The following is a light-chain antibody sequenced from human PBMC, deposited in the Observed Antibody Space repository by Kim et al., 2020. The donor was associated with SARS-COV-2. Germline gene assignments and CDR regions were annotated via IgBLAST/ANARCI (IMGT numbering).Light chain of an antibody. V-gene: IGKV3-15*01. CDR2: GAS. CDR1: RSVSSY. Sequence: SPGERANRPRRASRSVSSYLAWYQQKPGQAPRLLIYGASTRATGIPARFSGSGSGTEFTLTISSLQSEDFAVYYCQQYNNWPPWTFGQGTKVDIK. CDR3: QQYNNWPPWT. J-gene: IGKJ1*01.